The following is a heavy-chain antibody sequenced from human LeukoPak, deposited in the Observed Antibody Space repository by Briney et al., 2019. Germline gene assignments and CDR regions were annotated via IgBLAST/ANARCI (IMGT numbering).Heavy chain of an antibody. V-gene: IGHV3-74*01. Sequence: GGSLRLSCAASGFTFRNSYIHWVRQAPGKGLVWVSRIDIDGNTIYADPVKGRFAISRDNAKSTLYLQMNSLRPDDTAVYYCARDMNYNLDYWGQGTLVTVSP. J-gene: IGHJ4*02. CDR3: ARDMNYNLDY. CDR2: IDIDGNT. CDR1: GFTFRNSY. D-gene: IGHD1-7*01.